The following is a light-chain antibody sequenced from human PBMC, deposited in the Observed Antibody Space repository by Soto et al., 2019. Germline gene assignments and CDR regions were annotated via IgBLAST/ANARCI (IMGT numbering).Light chain of an antibody. V-gene: IGLV1-44*01. CDR3: AAWDDSLTGPV. Sequence: QSVLTQPASVSGSPGQSITISCSGTSSDIGSNSVNWYQHLPGTAPKLLIYNNNQRPSGVPDRFSGSKSGTSASLAISGLQSEDEADYYCAAWDDSLTGPVFGTGTKVTVL. J-gene: IGLJ1*01. CDR2: NNN. CDR1: SSDIGSNS.